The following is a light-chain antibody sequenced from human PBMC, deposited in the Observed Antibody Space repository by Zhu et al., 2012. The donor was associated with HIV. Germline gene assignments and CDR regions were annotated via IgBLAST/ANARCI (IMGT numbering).Light chain of an antibody. CDR2: EAS. Sequence: DIQMTQSPSTLSASVGDRVTITCRASQSVYKWLAWYQQKPDKAPKLLIYEASNLETGVPSRFSGSGSGIEFTLTISSLQPDDFATYSCQQYYTPSYTFGQGTKLQIK. V-gene: IGKV1-5*03. CDR3: QQYYTPSYT. CDR1: QSVYKW. J-gene: IGKJ2*01.